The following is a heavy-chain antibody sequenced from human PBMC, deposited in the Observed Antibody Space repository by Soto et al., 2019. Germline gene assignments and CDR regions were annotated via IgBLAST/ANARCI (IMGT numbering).Heavy chain of an antibody. J-gene: IGHJ5*02. D-gene: IGHD3-10*01. Sequence: PSETLSLTCAVSGGSITSGNTYSWSWIRQPPGKGLEWIGSISHTGSTSYNPSLKSRVSMSVDKSKNQFSPKLSSVTAADMAVYYCARAVTPYFGTWFDPWGQGTLVTAPQ. CDR3: ARAVTPYFGTWFDP. V-gene: IGHV4-30-2*01. CDR1: GGSITSGNTYS. CDR2: ISHTGST.